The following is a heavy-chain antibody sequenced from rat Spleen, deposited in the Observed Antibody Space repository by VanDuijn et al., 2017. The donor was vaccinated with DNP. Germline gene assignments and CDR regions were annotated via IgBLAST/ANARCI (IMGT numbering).Heavy chain of an antibody. CDR1: GYSITSNY. CDR3: ASRGNPYYFES. CDR2: ISYSGST. Sequence: EVQLQESGPGLVKPSQSLSLTCSVTGYSITSNYWGWIRKFPGNKMEWMGYISYSGSTSYNPSLKSRISITRDTSKNQFFLQLNSVTTEDTAIYLCASRGNPYYFESWGQGVMVTVSS. D-gene: IGHD3-4*01. J-gene: IGHJ2*01. V-gene: IGHV3-1*01.